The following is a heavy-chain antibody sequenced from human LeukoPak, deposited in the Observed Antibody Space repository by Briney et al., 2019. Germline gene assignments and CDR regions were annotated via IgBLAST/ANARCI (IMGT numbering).Heavy chain of an antibody. CDR3: ARDFDPSTVTTSLPFDY. J-gene: IGHJ4*02. CDR2: ISAYNGNT. CDR1: GDTFTSYG. V-gene: IGHV1-18*01. D-gene: IGHD4-17*01. Sequence: ASVKVSCKASGDTFTSYGISWVRQAPGQGLEWMGWISAYNGNTNYAQKLQGRVTMTTDTSTSTAYMELRSLRSDDTAVYYCARDFDPSTVTTSLPFDYWGQGTLVTVSS.